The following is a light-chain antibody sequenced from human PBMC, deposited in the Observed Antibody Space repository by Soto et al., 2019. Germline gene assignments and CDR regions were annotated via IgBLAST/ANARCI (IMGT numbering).Light chain of an antibody. CDR2: DAS. J-gene: IGKJ4*01. CDR3: QQRSSWPLT. Sequence: ETVLTQSPATLSLSPGERAILSCRASQSVSSYLAGYQQKPGQAPRLLISDASNRATGIPARFSGSGSGTDFTLTISSLEPEDFAVYYCQQRSSWPLTFGGGTKVEIK. V-gene: IGKV3-11*01. CDR1: QSVSSY.